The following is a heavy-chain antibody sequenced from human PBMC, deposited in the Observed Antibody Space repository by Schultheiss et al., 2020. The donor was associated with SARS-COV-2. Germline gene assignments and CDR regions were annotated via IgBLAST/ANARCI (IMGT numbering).Heavy chain of an antibody. J-gene: IGHJ4*02. V-gene: IGHV3-30*01. CDR2: ISYDGSNK. Sequence: GALRLSCAASGFTFSSYAMHWVRQAPGKGLEWVAVISYDGSNKYYADSVKGRFTISRDNSKNTLYLQMNSLRAEDTAVYYCARDRYASSGWYFDYWGQGTLVTVSS. CDR3: ARDRYASSGWYFDY. D-gene: IGHD6-19*01. CDR1: GFTFSSYA.